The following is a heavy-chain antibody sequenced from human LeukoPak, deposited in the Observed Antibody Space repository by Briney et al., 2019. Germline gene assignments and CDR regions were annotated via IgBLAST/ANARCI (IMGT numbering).Heavy chain of an antibody. V-gene: IGHV3-20*04. CDR1: GFTFHEYG. D-gene: IGHD3-22*01. CDR3: ASGVYYYDSSGYYILGY. CDR2: INWNGGSI. J-gene: IGHJ4*02. Sequence: PGWSLRLSRAASGFTFHEYGLHGVRQAPGKGLEGVGGINWNGGSIGYADYVKGRFTISRDNDKNYLYLQMNSLRAEDTALYYCASGVYYYDSSGYYILGYWGQGTLVTVSS.